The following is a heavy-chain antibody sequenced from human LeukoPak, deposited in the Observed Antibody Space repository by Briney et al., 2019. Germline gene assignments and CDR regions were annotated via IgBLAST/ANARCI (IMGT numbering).Heavy chain of an antibody. CDR3: ARNWNYWYYFDY. Sequence: PSETLSLTYAVYGGSFSGYYWSWIRQPPGTGLEWIGEINHSGSTNYNPSLKSRVTISVDTSKNQFSLKLSSVTAADTAVYYCARNWNYWYYFDYWGQGTLVTVSS. D-gene: IGHD1-7*01. CDR1: GGSFSGYY. J-gene: IGHJ4*02. CDR2: INHSGST. V-gene: IGHV4-34*01.